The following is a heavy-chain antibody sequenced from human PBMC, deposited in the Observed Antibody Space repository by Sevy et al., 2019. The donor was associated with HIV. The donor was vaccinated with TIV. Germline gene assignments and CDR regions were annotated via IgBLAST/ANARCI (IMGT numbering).Heavy chain of an antibody. D-gene: IGHD4-17*01. Sequence: GGSLRLSCAASGFILSDYYMTWVRQAPGKGLEWVSYISGNDDTIYYEDSVKGRFTISRDNTKNSLYLQMNSLRAEDTDVYYCARDHVKDGDLGDYYYYAMDVWGQGTTVTVSS. J-gene: IGHJ6*02. CDR1: GFILSDYY. V-gene: IGHV3-11*01. CDR3: ARDHVKDGDLGDYYYYAMDV. CDR2: ISGNDDTI.